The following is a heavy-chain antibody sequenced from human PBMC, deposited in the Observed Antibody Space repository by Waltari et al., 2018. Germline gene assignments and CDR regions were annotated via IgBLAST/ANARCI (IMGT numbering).Heavy chain of an antibody. J-gene: IGHJ4*02. D-gene: IGHD2-15*01. CDR3: ARLLSGGSDD. Sequence: QVQLVQSGAEVKKPGASVKVSCKASGYTFTGYYMHWVRQAPGQGLEWMGRIIPNGGGTNYAQKFQGRVTMTRDKSIRTAYMELGRLGSDDTAVYYCARLLSGGSDDWGQGTLVTVSS. CDR1: GYTFTGYY. CDR2: IIPNGGGT. V-gene: IGHV1-2*06.